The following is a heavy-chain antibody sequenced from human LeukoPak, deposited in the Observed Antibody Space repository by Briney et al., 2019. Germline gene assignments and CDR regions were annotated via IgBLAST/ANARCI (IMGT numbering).Heavy chain of an antibody. CDR1: GDSVSSNSAA. D-gene: IGHD3-10*01. J-gene: IGHJ4*02. CDR2: TYYRSKWYT. CDR3: ARATMVRGMVSYFDN. V-gene: IGHV6-1*01. Sequence: SQTLSLTCAISGDSVSSNSAAWNWIRQSPSRGLEWLGRTYYRSKWYTDCAVSVKSRITINTDTSKNQFSLKLSSVTAADTAMYYCARATMVRGMVSYFDNWGQGTLVTVSS.